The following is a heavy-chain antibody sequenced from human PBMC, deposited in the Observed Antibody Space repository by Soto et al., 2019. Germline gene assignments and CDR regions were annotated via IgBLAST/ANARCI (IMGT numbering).Heavy chain of an antibody. D-gene: IGHD6-13*01. J-gene: IGHJ4*02. V-gene: IGHV3-23*01. Sequence: PGGSLRLSCVGSGFTFSDDYIMWIRQAPGKGLEWVSATSGSGSRTFYTDSVKGRFTISRDNSQNTLYLQMNSLRVEDTATYYCVKGSNIWYPKIDFWGQGTPVTVSS. CDR2: TSGSGSRT. CDR3: VKGSNIWYPKIDF. CDR1: GFTFSDDY.